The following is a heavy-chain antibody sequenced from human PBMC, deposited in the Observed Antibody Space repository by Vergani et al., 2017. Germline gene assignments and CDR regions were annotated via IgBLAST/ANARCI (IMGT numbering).Heavy chain of an antibody. CDR2: IRYDGSNK. V-gene: IGHV3-30*02. J-gene: IGHJ4*02. D-gene: IGHD4-17*01. Sequence: QVQLVESGGGVVQPGRSLRLSCAASGYTFSSYGMHWVRQAPGKGLEWVAFIRYDGSNKYYADSVKGRFTISRDNSKNTLYLQMNSLRAEDTAVYYCAKDGRENSDYGYFDYWGQGTLVTVSS. CDR1: GYTFSSYG. CDR3: AKDGRENSDYGYFDY.